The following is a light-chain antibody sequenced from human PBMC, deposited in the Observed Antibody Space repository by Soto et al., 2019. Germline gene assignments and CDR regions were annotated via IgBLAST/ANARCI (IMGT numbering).Light chain of an antibody. V-gene: IGLV1-47*01. CDR2: RNN. CDR3: TTWDDSLNGRV. J-gene: IGLJ3*02. CDR1: SSNIGSNY. Sequence: QSVLTQPPSASGTPGQRVTISCSGSSSNIGSNYVYWYQHLPGKAPKLVIYRNNQRPSGVPDRFSGSKSGTSASLAISGLRSDDGADYYCTTWDDSLNGRVFGGGTQLTVL.